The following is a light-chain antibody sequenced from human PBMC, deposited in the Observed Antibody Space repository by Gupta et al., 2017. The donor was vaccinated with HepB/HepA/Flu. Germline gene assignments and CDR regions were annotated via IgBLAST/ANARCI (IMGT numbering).Light chain of an antibody. CDR2: GAS. J-gene: IGKJ1*01. CDR1: QSISTKY. V-gene: IGKV3-20*01. CDR3: QQEDNSPLT. Sequence: EIVLTQSPGTLSLSPGERATLSCRASQSISTKYLTWYQQKPGQAPRLLIYGASNRAAGIPDRFSGSGSGTEFTLTISGLEPEDFAVYFCQQEDNSPLTFGQGTKVQSK.